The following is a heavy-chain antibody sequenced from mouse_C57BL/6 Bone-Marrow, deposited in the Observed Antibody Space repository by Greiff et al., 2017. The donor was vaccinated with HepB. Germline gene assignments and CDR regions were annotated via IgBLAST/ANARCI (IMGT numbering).Heavy chain of an antibody. V-gene: IGHV1-5*01. CDR3: TKDGIITTVVGGDY. CDR2: IYPGNSDT. CDR1: GYTFTSYW. D-gene: IGHD1-1*01. J-gene: IGHJ2*01. Sequence: EVKLVESGTVLARPGASVKMSCKTSGYTFTSYWMHWVKQRPGQGLEWIGAIYPGNSDTSYNQKFKGKAKLTAVTSASTAYMELSSLTNEDSAVYYCTKDGIITTVVGGDYWGQGTTLTVSS.